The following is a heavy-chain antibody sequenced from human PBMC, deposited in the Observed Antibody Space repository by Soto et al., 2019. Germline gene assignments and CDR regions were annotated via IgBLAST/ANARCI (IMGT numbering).Heavy chain of an antibody. CDR2: INAGNGNT. V-gene: IGHV1-3*05. D-gene: IGHD5-18*01. Sequence: QVQLVQSGAEEKKPGASVKVSCKASGYTFTSYVMHWVRQAPGQRLEWMGWINAGNGNTKYTQKFQGRVTITRDTSAGTAYMELSSLRSEDTAVYYCAGGAMAADAVYGMDVWGQGTTVTVSS. CDR1: GYTFTSYV. J-gene: IGHJ6*02. CDR3: AGGAMAADAVYGMDV.